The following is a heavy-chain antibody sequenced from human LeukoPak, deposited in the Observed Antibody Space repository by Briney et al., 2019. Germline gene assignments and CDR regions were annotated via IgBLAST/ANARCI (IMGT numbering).Heavy chain of an antibody. CDR3: ARDKTYGSGSYYYYYGMDV. V-gene: IGHV4-31*03. D-gene: IGHD3-10*01. J-gene: IGHJ6*02. CDR2: IYYSGST. CDR1: GGSISSGGYY. Sequence: SETLFLTCTVPGGSISSGGYYWSWIRQHPGKGLEWIGYIYYSGSTYYNPSLKSRVTISVDTSKNQFSLKLSSVTAADTAVYYCARDKTYGSGSYYYYYGMDVWGQGTTVTVSS.